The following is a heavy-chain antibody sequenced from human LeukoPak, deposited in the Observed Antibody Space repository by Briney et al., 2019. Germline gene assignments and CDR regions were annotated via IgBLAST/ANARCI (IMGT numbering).Heavy chain of an antibody. D-gene: IGHD5-12*01. CDR1: GFSFHTYA. J-gene: IGHJ4*02. CDR2: ISGGGGGT. V-gene: IGHV3-23*01. CDR3: GKDLHGSVDDYFDS. Sequence: PGGSLRLSCAASGFSFHTYAMAWVRQTPGKGLEWVSSISGGGGGTYSAHSVKGRFTVSRDNSRNMLYLEMHSLRVEDTAVYYCGKDLHGSVDDYFDSWGQGTLITVSS.